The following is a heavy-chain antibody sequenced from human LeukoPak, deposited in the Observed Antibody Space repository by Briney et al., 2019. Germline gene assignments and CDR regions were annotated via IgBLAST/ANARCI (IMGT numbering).Heavy chain of an antibody. D-gene: IGHD5-24*01. J-gene: IGHJ4*02. CDR3: ARACRDGYNYEVDY. CDR1: GGTFSSYA. V-gene: IGHV1-69*13. CDR2: IIPIFGTA. Sequence: VASVRVSCKASGGTFSSYAISWVRQAPGQGLEWMGGIIPIFGTANYAQKFQGRVTITADESTSTAYMELSSLRSEDTAVYYCARACRDGYNYEVDYWGRGTLVTVSS.